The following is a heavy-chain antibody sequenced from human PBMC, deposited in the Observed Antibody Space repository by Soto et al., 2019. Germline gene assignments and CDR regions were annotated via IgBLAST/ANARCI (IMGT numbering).Heavy chain of an antibody. J-gene: IGHJ4*01. CDR3: ARDKAVMNAAINMAY. V-gene: IGHV1-69*08. CDR1: GGSFNSYT. D-gene: IGHD3-10*01. Sequence: QVQLVQSGAEVKKPGSSVRVSCKASGGSFNSYTFNWVRQAPGQGLEWMGRIIPFANIANYAQAFEDRVTISADSSATTVYMELRSLTSHDTAVYYCARDKAVMNAAINMAYWGQGTLVAVSS. CDR2: IIPFANIA.